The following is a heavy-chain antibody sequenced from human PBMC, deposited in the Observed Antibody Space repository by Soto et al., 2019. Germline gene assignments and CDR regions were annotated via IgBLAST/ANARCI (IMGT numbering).Heavy chain of an antibody. CDR1: GFTFRSYW. Sequence: EGQLVESGGGLVQPGGSLRLSCQVSGFTFRSYWMTWVRRAPGKGLEWVANINLDGSEKYYVDAVKGRFTISRDNAKNSQHLDLRDLRANDTAVYYCARGAMAGNEVPGDWGQGTLVTVSS. CDR2: INLDGSEK. J-gene: IGHJ1*01. D-gene: IGHD1-1*01. V-gene: IGHV3-7*05. CDR3: ARGAMAGNEVPGD.